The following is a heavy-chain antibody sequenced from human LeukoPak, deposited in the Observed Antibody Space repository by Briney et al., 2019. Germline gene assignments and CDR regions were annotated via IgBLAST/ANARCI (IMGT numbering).Heavy chain of an antibody. Sequence: GGSLRLSCAASGFTFSSYAMSWVRQAPARGLEWVSSLRGDGSTFYADSVKGRFTLSRDESRNTVYFQLNSLRVEDTAVYYCAKASWGSNGDAVLWGQGTLVTVFS. V-gene: IGHV3-23*01. CDR2: LRGDGST. CDR1: GFTFSSYA. J-gene: IGHJ4*02. D-gene: IGHD3-10*01. CDR3: AKASWGSNGDAVL.